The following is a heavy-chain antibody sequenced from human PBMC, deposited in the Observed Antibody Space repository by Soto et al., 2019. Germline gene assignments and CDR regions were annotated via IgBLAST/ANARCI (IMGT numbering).Heavy chain of an antibody. D-gene: IGHD4-17*01. J-gene: IGHJ4*02. CDR3: AKDLGYGGNSEIDY. CDR1: GFTFSSYA. CDR2: ISGSGGST. V-gene: IGHV3-23*01. Sequence: EVQLLESGGGLVQPGGSLRLSCAASGFTFSSYAMSWVRQAPGKGLEWVSAISGSGGSTYYADSVKGRFTISRDNSKNTRYLQRNSLRAEDTAVYYCAKDLGYGGNSEIDYWGQGTLVTVSS.